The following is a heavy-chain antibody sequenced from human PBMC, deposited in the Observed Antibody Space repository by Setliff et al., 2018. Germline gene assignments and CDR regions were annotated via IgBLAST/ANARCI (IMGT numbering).Heavy chain of an antibody. CDR3: ARESIERLRFWGSGETPDSDVFDM. Sequence: LRLSCGASGFIFNTYGMLWVRQAPGKGLEWVAFTWYDGINKYYADSVKGRFTISRDNSKNTLYLQMNSLRVDDTAVYYCARESIERLRFWGSGETPDSDVFDMWGQGTMVTVSS. V-gene: IGHV3-33*01. CDR1: GFIFNTYG. D-gene: IGHD5-12*01. CDR2: TWYDGINK. J-gene: IGHJ3*02.